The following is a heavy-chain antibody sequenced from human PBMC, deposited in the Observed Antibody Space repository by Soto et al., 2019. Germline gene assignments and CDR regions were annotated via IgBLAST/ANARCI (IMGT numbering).Heavy chain of an antibody. Sequence: SVKVSCKASGGTFSSYAISWVRQAPGQGLEWMGGIIPIFGTANYAQKFQGRVTITADESTSTAYMELSSLRSEDTAVYYCARPRITIFGVVSNPGGYYYGMDVWGQGTTVTVSS. D-gene: IGHD3-3*01. CDR1: GGTFSSYA. V-gene: IGHV1-69*13. CDR2: IIPIFGTA. J-gene: IGHJ6*02. CDR3: ARPRITIFGVVSNPGGYYYGMDV.